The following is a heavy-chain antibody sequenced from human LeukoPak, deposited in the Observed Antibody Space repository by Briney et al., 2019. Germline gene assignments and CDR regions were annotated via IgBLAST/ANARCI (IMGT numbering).Heavy chain of an antibody. CDR2: ISGSGGST. D-gene: IGHD3-16*01. CDR1: GFTFSSYA. J-gene: IGHJ6*02. CDR3: AKGGLLGVYYYYGMDV. V-gene: IGHV3-23*01. Sequence: GGSLRLSCAASGFTFSSYAMSWVRQAPGKGPEWVSAISGSGGSTYYADSVKGRFTISRDNSKNTLYLQMNSLRAEDTAVYYCAKGGLLGVYYYYGMDVWGQGTTVTVSS.